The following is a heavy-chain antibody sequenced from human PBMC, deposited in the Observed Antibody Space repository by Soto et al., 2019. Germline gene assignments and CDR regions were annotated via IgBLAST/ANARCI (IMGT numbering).Heavy chain of an antibody. CDR3: ARGFRSTPNWFDP. V-gene: IGHV3-7*01. D-gene: IGHD2-2*01. CDR2: IKQDGIVR. J-gene: IGHJ5*02. Sequence: GGSLSLSCVASGFTFSSCWMILVRQAPGKGLANVANIKQDGIVRYYVDSVKGRFPISRNNAMNSLYLQMNSLRVEDTAMYYCARGFRSTPNWFDPWGQETLVTVPS. CDR1: GFTFSSCW.